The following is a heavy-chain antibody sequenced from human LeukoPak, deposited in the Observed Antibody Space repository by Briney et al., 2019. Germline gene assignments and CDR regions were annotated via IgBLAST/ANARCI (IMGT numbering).Heavy chain of an antibody. V-gene: IGHV3-53*05. CDR1: GFTVSSDY. CDR3: ARNWFDP. Sequence: GGSLRLSCAASGFTVSSDYMSWVRQAPGKGLGWVSVIYSGGSTYYADSVKGRFTISRDKSKNTVYLQMNSLRFEDTAVYYCARNWFDPWGQGTLVTVSS. CDR2: IYSGGST. J-gene: IGHJ5*02.